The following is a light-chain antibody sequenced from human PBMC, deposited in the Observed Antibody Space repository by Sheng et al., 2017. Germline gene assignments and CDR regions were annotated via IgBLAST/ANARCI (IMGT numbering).Light chain of an antibody. J-gene: IGLJ2*01. CDR1: DNNFGTYKY. V-gene: IGLV2-11*01. CDR2: DVA. Sequence: QSALTQPRSVSGSPGESVTISCTGTDNNFGTYKYVSWYQQHPGTAPKLILYDVAKRPSGVPNRFSGSKSGFTASLTISGLQPEDESDFYCCSYAGRVIFGGGTKLTVL. CDR3: CSYAGRVI.